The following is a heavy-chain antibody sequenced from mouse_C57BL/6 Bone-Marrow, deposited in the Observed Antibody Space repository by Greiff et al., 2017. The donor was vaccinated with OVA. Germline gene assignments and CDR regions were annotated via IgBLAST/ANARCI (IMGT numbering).Heavy chain of an antibody. CDR3: AKEEGYFFFDY. J-gene: IGHJ2*01. V-gene: IGHV1-66*01. CDR2: IYPGSGNT. D-gene: IGHD2-3*01. Sequence: VQLQQSGPELVKPGASVKISCKASGYSFTSYYIHWVKQRPGQGLEWIGWIYPGSGNTKYNEKFKGKATLTADTSSSTAYMQLSSLTSEDSAVYYCAKEEGYFFFDYWGRGTTLTVSS. CDR1: GYSFTSYY.